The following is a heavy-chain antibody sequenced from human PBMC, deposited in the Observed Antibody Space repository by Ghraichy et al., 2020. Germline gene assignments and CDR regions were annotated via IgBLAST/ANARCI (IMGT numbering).Heavy chain of an antibody. J-gene: IGHJ4*02. D-gene: IGHD3-22*01. Sequence: SETLSLTCAVYGGSFSGYYWSWIRQPPGKGLEWIGEINHSGSTNYNPSLKSRVTISVDTSKNQFSLKLSSVTAADTAVYYCARSARITMIVVVNYFDYWGQGTLVTVSS. V-gene: IGHV4-34*01. CDR2: INHSGST. CDR1: GGSFSGYY. CDR3: ARSARITMIVVVNYFDY.